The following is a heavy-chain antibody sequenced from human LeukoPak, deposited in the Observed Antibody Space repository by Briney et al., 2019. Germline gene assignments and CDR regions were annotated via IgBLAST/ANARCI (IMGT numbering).Heavy chain of an antibody. D-gene: IGHD3-10*01. CDR1: GGSISNYF. Sequence: SETLSLTCTVSGGSISNYFWSWIRQAPGKGLEYIGFIYYSGNTNYNPSFKSRVTISVDTSKKQFSLKLSSVTAADTAVYYCARQRFGESAFDYWGQGTLVTVSS. CDR2: IYYSGNT. J-gene: IGHJ4*02. V-gene: IGHV4-59*08. CDR3: ARQRFGESAFDY.